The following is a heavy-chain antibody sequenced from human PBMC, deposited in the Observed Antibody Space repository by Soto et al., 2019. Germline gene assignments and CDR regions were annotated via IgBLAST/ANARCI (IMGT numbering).Heavy chain of an antibody. CDR3: ARVAYSSPKGWFDP. D-gene: IGHD6-13*01. CDR1: GFTFSSYG. V-gene: IGHV3-33*01. J-gene: IGHJ5*02. CDR2: IWYDGSNK. Sequence: QVQLVESGGGVVQPGRSLRLPCAASGFTFSSYGMHWVRQAPGKGLEWVAVIWYDGSNKYYADSVKGRFTISRDNSKNTLYLQMNSLRAEDTAVYYCARVAYSSPKGWFDPWGQGTLVTVSS.